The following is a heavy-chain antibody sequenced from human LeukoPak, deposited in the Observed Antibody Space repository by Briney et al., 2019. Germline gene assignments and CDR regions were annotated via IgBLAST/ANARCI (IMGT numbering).Heavy chain of an antibody. Sequence: PWGSLRLSCAASEFTFSRYAVSWVRQAPGKGLEWVSAISGSGGSTYYADSVKGRSTISRDNSKNTLYLQMNSLRAEDTAVYYCAKAADVLLWFGEPGGYYFDYWGQGTLVTVSS. CDR2: ISGSGGST. CDR1: EFTFSRYA. CDR3: AKAADVLLWFGEPGGYYFDY. D-gene: IGHD3-10*01. V-gene: IGHV3-23*01. J-gene: IGHJ4*02.